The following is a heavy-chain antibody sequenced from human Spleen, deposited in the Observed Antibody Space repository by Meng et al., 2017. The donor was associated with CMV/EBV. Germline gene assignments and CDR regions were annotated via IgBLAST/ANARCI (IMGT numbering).Heavy chain of an antibody. CDR2: MNPTSSNK. J-gene: IGHJ5*02. CDR1: GYNFTNNK. V-gene: IGHV1-8*01. Sequence: KAYGYNFTNNKSNWGRQDNGQEKERRGRMNPTSSNKRDAQKCQSKIILTTNTSISTAYMELNNLRSENSAINYCARNYVGNSGRFDPWGQGTLVTVSS. CDR3: ARNYVGNSGRFDP. D-gene: IGHD4-23*01.